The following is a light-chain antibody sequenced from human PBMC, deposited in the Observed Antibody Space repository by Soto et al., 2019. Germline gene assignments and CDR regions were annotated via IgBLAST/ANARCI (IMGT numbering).Light chain of an antibody. V-gene: IGKV3-20*01. Sequence: EIVLTQSPGTLSLSPGERATLSCKTSQSRGSNFLAWYQHKPGQAPRLLIYASSNRATGIPDRFSGSASGTEFSLTISSLQPDDFATYYCQQYSSHSTFGQGTKVDIK. CDR1: QSRGSNF. CDR2: ASS. CDR3: QQYSSHST. J-gene: IGKJ1*01.